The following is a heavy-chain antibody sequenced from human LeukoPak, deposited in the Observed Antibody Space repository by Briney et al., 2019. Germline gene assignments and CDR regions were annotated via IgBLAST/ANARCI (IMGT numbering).Heavy chain of an antibody. V-gene: IGHV3-7*01. D-gene: IGHD3-10*01. J-gene: IGHJ6*02. CDR1: GFTFSSYW. Sequence: GGSLRLSCAASGFTFSSYWMSWVRQAPGKGLEWVANIKQDGSEKYYVDSVKGRFTIYRDNAKNSLYLQMNSLRAEDTAVYYCARVNYYGSGSYYRYYYYYGMDVWGQGTTVTVSS. CDR2: IKQDGSEK. CDR3: ARVNYYGSGSYYRYYYYYGMDV.